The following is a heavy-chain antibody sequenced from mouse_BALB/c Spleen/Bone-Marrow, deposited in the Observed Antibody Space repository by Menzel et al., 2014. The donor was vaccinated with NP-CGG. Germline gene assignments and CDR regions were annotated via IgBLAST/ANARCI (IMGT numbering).Heavy chain of an antibody. Sequence: QVQLQQSGAELAKPGASVKMSCKASGYTFTVYWIHWVKQRPGQGLEWIGYINPSTAYTEYNQKFKDKATLAADKSSTTAYMQLSGLTSEDSAVYYCALTTATPFAYWGQGTLVTVS. J-gene: IGHJ3*01. D-gene: IGHD1-2*01. CDR2: INPSTAYT. CDR1: GYTFTVYW. V-gene: IGHV1-7*01. CDR3: ALTTATPFAY.